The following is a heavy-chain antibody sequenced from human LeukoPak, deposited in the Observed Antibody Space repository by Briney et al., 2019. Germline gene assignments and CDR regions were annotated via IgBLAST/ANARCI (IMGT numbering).Heavy chain of an antibody. V-gene: IGHV4-4*07. Sequence: TSETLSLTCTVSGDSIRTYYWAWIRQSAGKGLEWLGHIYSTGGTKYSPSFKSRLTMSVDTSKNQFSLQMESVTAADTAVYYCARTFLGRDAFDSWGQGTLVTVSS. CDR1: GDSIRTYY. J-gene: IGHJ3*02. CDR3: ARTFLGRDAFDS. CDR2: IYSTGGT. D-gene: IGHD7-27*01.